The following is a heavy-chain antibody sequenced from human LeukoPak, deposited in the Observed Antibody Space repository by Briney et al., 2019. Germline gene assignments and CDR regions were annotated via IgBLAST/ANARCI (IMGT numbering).Heavy chain of an antibody. V-gene: IGHV4-34*01. J-gene: IGHJ4*02. CDR1: GGSFSGYY. D-gene: IGHD3-10*01. Sequence: SETLSLTCAVYGGSFSGYYWSWIRQPPGKGLEWIGEINHSGSTNYNPSLKSRVTISVDTSKNQFSLKLSSVTAADTAVYYCARESAGKIIDNWGQGTLVTVSS. CDR2: INHSGST. CDR3: ARESAGKIIDN.